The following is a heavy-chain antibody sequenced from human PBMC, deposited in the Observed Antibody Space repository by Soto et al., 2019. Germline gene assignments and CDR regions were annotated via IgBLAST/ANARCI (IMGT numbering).Heavy chain of an antibody. J-gene: IGHJ4*02. CDR1: GYVFTNYG. Sequence: HVQLVQSEAEVKKPGASVKVSCKPSGYVFTNYGLSWVRQAPGQGLEWMAWISPYDGNTHYAQNLQGGVTVTPNTSTRTAYMELRSLRSVDTAVYFCARDDRAAAAGTTFYFDYWGQGTLVTVSS. CDR2: ISPYDGNT. CDR3: ARDDRAAAAGTTFYFDY. D-gene: IGHD6-13*01. V-gene: IGHV1-18*01.